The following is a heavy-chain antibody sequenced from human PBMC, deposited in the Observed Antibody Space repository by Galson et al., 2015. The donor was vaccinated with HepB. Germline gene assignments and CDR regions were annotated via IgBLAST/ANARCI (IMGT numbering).Heavy chain of an antibody. Sequence: SVKVSCKASGGTFSSYAISWVRQAPGQGLEWMGGIIPIFGTANYAQKFQGRVTITAGASTSTAYMELRSLRSEDTAVYYCVSFHDSNGYFDYWGQGTLVTVSS. CDR3: VSFHDSNGYFDY. D-gene: IGHD3-22*01. V-gene: IGHV1-69*13. CDR1: GGTFSSYA. CDR2: IIPIFGTA. J-gene: IGHJ4*02.